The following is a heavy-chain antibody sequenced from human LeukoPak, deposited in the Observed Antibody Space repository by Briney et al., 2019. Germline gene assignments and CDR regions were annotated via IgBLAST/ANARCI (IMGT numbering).Heavy chain of an antibody. D-gene: IGHD3-10*02. Sequence: SQTLSLTCAVYGGSFSGYYWSWIRQPPGKGLEWIGEINHSGSTNYNPSLKSRVTISVDTSKNQFSLKLSSVTAADTAVHYCATTVRERWVYDAFPIWGQGTMVTVSS. J-gene: IGHJ3*02. CDR1: GGSFSGYY. CDR2: INHSGST. CDR3: ATTVRERWVYDAFPI. V-gene: IGHV4-34*01.